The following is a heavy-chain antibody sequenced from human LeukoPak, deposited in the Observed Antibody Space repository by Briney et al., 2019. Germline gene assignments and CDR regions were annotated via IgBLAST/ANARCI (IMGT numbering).Heavy chain of an antibody. V-gene: IGHV1-69*04. CDR3: ASPGPITDAADFDY. CDR2: IIPILGIA. CDR1: GGTFSSYA. J-gene: IGHJ4*02. Sequence: LVKVSCKASGGTFSSYAISWVRQAPGQGLEWMGRIIPILGIANYAQKFQGRVTITADKSTSTAYMELSSLRSEDTAVYYCASPGPITDAADFDYWGQGTLVTVSS. D-gene: IGHD1-20*01.